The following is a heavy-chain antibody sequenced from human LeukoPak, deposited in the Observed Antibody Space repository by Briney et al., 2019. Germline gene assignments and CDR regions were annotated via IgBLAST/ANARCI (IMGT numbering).Heavy chain of an antibody. V-gene: IGHV4-34*01. CDR2: INHSGST. CDR3: AREYGDYTPFDY. D-gene: IGHD4-17*01. J-gene: IGHJ4*02. Sequence: PSETLSLTCAVYGGSFSGYYWSWIRQPPGKGLEWIGEINHSGSTNYNPSLKSRVTISVDTSKNQFSLKLSSVTAADTAVYYCAREYGDYTPFDYWGQGTLVTVSS. CDR1: GGSFSGYY.